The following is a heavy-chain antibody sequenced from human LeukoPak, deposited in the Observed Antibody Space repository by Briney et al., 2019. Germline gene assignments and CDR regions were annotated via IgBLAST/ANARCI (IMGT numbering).Heavy chain of an antibody. CDR3: AKDPSGSYYRPGGYFQH. D-gene: IGHD1-26*01. CDR1: GFTFRTYW. V-gene: IGHV3-7*03. Sequence: PGGSLRLSCAASGFTFRTYWMSWVRQAPGKGLEWVANIQEDGSERYYVDSVKGRSTISRDNAKNSLYLQMNSLRAEDTAVYYCAKDPSGSYYRPGGYFQHWGQGTLVTVSS. J-gene: IGHJ1*01. CDR2: IQEDGSER.